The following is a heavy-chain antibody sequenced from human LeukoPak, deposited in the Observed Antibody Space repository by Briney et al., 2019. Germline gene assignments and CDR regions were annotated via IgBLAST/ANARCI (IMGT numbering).Heavy chain of an antibody. J-gene: IGHJ4*02. CDR1: GGSISSSSYY. V-gene: IGHV4-39*07. D-gene: IGHD2-2*02. Sequence: PSETLSLTCTVSGGSISSSSYYWGWIRQPPGKGLEWIGSIYYSGSTYYNPSLKSRVTISVDTSKNQFSLKLSSVTAADTAVYYCAREGYCSSGSCHTELDYWGQGTLVTVSS. CDR2: IYYSGST. CDR3: AREGYCSSGSCHTELDY.